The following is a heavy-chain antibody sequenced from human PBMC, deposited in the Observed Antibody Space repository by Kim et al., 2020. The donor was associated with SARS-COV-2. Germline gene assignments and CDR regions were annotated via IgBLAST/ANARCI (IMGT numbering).Heavy chain of an antibody. Sequence: SETLSLTCAVYGGSFSGYYWSWIRQPPGKGLEWIGEINHSGSTNYNPSLKSRVTISVDTSKNQFSLKLSSVTAADTAVYYCARTLGYCSSTSCSPQYYFDYWGQGTLVTVSS. V-gene: IGHV4-34*01. CDR1: GGSFSGYY. D-gene: IGHD2-2*01. CDR3: ARTLGYCSSTSCSPQYYFDY. J-gene: IGHJ4*02. CDR2: INHSGST.